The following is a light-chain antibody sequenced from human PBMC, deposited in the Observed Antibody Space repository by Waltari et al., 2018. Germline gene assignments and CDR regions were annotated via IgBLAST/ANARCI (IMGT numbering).Light chain of an antibody. Sequence: SYVLTQPPSVSVAPGQTARITCGGNNIASKNVHWYQQRPGQAPVLVGYDDSDRPSGVPERFSGSNSGNTATLTISRVEAGDEADYYCQVWDSSSDHVVFGGGTKLTVL. CDR3: QVWDSSSDHVV. J-gene: IGLJ2*01. V-gene: IGLV3-21*02. CDR1: NIASKN. CDR2: DDS.